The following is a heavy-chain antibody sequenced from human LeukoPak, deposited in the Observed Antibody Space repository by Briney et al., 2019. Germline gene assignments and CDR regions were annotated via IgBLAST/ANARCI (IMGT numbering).Heavy chain of an antibody. CDR1: GFTFSSYA. J-gene: IGHJ4*02. Sequence: GGSLRLSCAASGFTFSSYAMHWVRQAPGKGLEWVAVISYDGSNKYYADSVKGRFTISRDNSKNTLYLQMNSLRAEDTAVYYCARDYSGSGSYLDYWGQGTLVTVSS. V-gene: IGHV3-30*01. CDR3: ARDYSGSGSYLDY. D-gene: IGHD3-10*01. CDR2: ISYDGSNK.